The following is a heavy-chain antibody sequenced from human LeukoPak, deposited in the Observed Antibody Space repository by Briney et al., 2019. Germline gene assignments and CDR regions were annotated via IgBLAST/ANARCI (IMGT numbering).Heavy chain of an antibody. CDR1: GFTFSRYA. CDR3: AKDRGSTRLLDY. J-gene: IGHJ4*02. V-gene: IGHV3-30*02. Sequence: GGSLRLSCAASGFTFSRYAMSWVRQAPGKGLEWVAFIRYDGSNKYYADSVKGRFTISRDNSKNTLYLQMNSLRAEDTAVYYCAKDRGSTRLLDYWGQGTLVTVSS. D-gene: IGHD2-2*01. CDR2: IRYDGSNK.